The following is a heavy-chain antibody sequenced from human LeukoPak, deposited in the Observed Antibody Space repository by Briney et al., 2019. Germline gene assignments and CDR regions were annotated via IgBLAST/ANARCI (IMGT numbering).Heavy chain of an antibody. CDR3: AREILYDSTGYYL. J-gene: IGHJ4*02. CDR2: IYYSGST. CDR1: GDSISSSSYY. Sequence: PSETLSLTCTVSGDSISSSSYYWGWIRQPPGKGLEWIGSIYYSGSTYYNPSLKSRVTISVDTSKNQFSLNLRSVTAADTAVYHCAREILYDSTGYYLWGQGTLVTVSS. V-gene: IGHV4-39*07. D-gene: IGHD3-22*01.